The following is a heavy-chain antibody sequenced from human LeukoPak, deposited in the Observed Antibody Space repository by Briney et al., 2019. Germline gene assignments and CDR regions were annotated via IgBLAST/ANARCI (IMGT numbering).Heavy chain of an antibody. J-gene: IGHJ4*02. CDR1: GGSISSYY. CDR2: ICYSGST. CDR3: ARAYVDTAMVFDY. Sequence: SEILSLTCTVSGGSISSYYWSWIRQPPGKGLEWIGYICYSGSTNYNPSLKSRVTISVDTSKNQFSLKLSSVTAADTAVYYCARAYVDTAMVFDYWGQGTLVTVSS. V-gene: IGHV4-59*01. D-gene: IGHD5-18*01.